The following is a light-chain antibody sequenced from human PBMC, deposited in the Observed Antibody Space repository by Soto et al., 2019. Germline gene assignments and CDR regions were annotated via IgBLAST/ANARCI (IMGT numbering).Light chain of an antibody. J-gene: IGKJ1*01. V-gene: IGKV3-15*01. CDR1: QSVSSN. CDR3: HHYNNWPPKT. Sequence: EIVMRQSPATLSVSPGERATLSCRASQSVSSNLAWYQQKPGQAPRLLIYGASTRATGIPARFSGSGSGTEFTLTITILQSEDFAVYYCHHYNNWPPKTFGQGTKVDIK. CDR2: GAS.